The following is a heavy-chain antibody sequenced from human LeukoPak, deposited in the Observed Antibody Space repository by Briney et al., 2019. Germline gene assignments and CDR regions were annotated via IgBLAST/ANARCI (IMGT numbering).Heavy chain of an antibody. D-gene: IGHD4-11*01. J-gene: IGHJ6*02. CDR3: AREMRTVTTGYYYYGMDV. V-gene: IGHV3-15*01. Sequence: PGGSLRLSCAASGFIFSNAWMSWVRQAPGKGLEWVGRIKRKTDGGTTDYAAPVKGRFTISRDDSKNTLYLQMNSLKTEDTAVYYCAREMRTVTTGYYYYGMDVWGQGTTVTVSS. CDR1: GFIFSNAW. CDR2: IKRKTDGGTT.